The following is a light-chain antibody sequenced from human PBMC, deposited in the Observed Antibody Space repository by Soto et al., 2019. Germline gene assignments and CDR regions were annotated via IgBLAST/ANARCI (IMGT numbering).Light chain of an antibody. J-gene: IGLJ2*01. Sequence: QSVLTQPPSASGTPGQRVTIACSGSSSNIGSNTVNWYRQLPGTAPKLLMHTNNQRPSGVPDRFSGSKSGTSASLAISGLQSDDEADYYCAAWDNSLNGVAFGGGTKLTV. CDR1: SSNIGSNT. V-gene: IGLV1-44*01. CDR2: TNN. CDR3: AAWDNSLNGVA.